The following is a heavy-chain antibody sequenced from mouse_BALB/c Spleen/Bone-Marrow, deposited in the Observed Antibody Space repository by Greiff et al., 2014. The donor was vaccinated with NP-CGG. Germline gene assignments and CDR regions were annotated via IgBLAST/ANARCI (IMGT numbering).Heavy chain of an antibody. Sequence: VQLQQSGAELARPGTSVKLSCKASGYTFTDYYINWVKQRTGQGLEWIGEIYPGSGNTYYNEKFKGKATLTADKSSSTVNIHLSSLTSEDSAVYLCARDHYGNYEGFDYWGQGTLVTVSA. J-gene: IGHJ3*01. V-gene: IGHV1-77*01. CDR2: IYPGSGNT. CDR1: GYTFTDYY. D-gene: IGHD2-1*01. CDR3: ARDHYGNYEGFDY.